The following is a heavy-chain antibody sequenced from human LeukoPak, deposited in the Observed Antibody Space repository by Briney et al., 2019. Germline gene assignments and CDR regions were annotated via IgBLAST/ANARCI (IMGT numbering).Heavy chain of an antibody. CDR1: GGSFSGYY. CDR2: INHSGST. Sequence: SETLSLTCAVYGGSFSGYYWRWIRQPPGKGLEWIGEINHSGSTYYNPSLKSRVTISVDTSKNQFSLKLSSVTAADTAVYYCARARTLYYGSGSRSYYFDYWGQGTLVTVSS. J-gene: IGHJ4*02. D-gene: IGHD3-10*01. CDR3: ARARTLYYGSGSRSYYFDY. V-gene: IGHV4-34*01.